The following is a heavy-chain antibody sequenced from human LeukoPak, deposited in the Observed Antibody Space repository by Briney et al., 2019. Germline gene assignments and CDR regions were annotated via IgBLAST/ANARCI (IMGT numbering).Heavy chain of an antibody. J-gene: IGHJ5*02. Sequence: PSETLFLTCAAYGGSFSGVYWSWIRQPPGKGLEWIGEINQSGSTNYNPSLKSRLTISVDTSKRQFSLKLTSVTDADTAVYYCARGRNYFDSSGYNFVWFDPWGQGTLVTVSS. D-gene: IGHD3-22*01. CDR2: INQSGST. V-gene: IGHV4-34*01. CDR1: GGSFSGVY. CDR3: ARGRNYFDSSGYNFVWFDP.